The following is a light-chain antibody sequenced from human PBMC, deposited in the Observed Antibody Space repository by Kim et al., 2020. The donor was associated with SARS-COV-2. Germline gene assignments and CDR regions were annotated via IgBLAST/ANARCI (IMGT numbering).Light chain of an antibody. CDR1: KLGDKY. V-gene: IGLV3-1*01. CDR2: QDS. Sequence: SYELTQPPSVSVSPGQTASITCSGDKLGDKYACWYQQKPGQSPVLVIYQDSKRPSGIPERFSGSNSGNTATLTISGTQAMDEADYYCQEWDSSTSVLFGG. CDR3: QEWDSSTSVL. J-gene: IGLJ2*01.